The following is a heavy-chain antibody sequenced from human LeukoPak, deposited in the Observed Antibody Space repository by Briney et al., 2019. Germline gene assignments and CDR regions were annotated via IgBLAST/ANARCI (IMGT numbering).Heavy chain of an antibody. V-gene: IGHV1-2*02. Sequence: ASVKVSCKASGYTFTGYYMHWVRQAPGQGLEWMGWINPNSGGTNYAQKFQGKVTMTRDTSISTAYMELSRLRSDDTAVYYCARAVAGTFYYYGMDVWGQGTTVTVSS. CDR2: INPNSGGT. J-gene: IGHJ6*02. CDR1: GYTFTGYY. D-gene: IGHD6-19*01. CDR3: ARAVAGTFYYYGMDV.